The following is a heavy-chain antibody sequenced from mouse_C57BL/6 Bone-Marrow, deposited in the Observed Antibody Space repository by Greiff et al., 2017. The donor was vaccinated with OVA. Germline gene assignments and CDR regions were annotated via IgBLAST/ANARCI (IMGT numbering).Heavy chain of an antibody. D-gene: IGHD2-3*01. CDR3: TADGYPYAMDY. J-gene: IGHJ4*01. CDR2: ISSGGDYI. Sequence: EVMLVESGEGLVKPGGSLKLSCAASGFTFSSYAMSWVRQTPEKRLEWVAYISSGGDYIYYADTVKGRFTISRDNARNTLYLQMSSLKSEDTAMYYCTADGYPYAMDYWGQGTSVTVSS. CDR1: GFTFSSYA. V-gene: IGHV5-9-1*02.